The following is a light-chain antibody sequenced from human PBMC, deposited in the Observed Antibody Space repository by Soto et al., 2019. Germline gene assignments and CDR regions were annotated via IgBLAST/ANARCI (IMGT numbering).Light chain of an antibody. V-gene: IGKV1-5*01. J-gene: IGKJ1*01. CDR1: QSMSNW. Sequence: DIQMAQSPSTLSASVGDVVSITCRASQSMSNWLAWYQQKPGKAPKLLIYDASSLESGVPSRFSGSGSGTKFTLTISSLQPDDFATYYCQQYRSYWTCGQGTKVDIK. CDR2: DAS. CDR3: QQYRSYWT.